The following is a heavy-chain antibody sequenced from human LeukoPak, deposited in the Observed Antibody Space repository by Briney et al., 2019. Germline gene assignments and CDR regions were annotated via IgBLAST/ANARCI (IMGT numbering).Heavy chain of an antibody. CDR1: GFTFSSYA. CDR3: AREETSITMIVVVITREYYFDY. Sequence: GGSLRLSCAASGFTFSSYAMHWVRQAPGKGLEWVAVISYDGSNKYYADSVKGRFTISRDNSKNTLYLQMNSLRAEDTAVYYCAREETSITMIVVVITREYYFDYWGQGTLVTVSS. D-gene: IGHD3-22*01. V-gene: IGHV3-30-3*01. J-gene: IGHJ4*02. CDR2: ISYDGSNK.